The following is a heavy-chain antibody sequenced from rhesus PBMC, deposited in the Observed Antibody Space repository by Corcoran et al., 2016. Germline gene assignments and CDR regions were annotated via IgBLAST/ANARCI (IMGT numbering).Heavy chain of an antibody. Sequence: QVQLQESGPGLVKPSETLSLTCAVSGYSISSGYGWSWIPQPPGKGLEWIGYIGGSSGRTNYNPSLKSRVTISKDTTKNQFSLKLSSVTAADTAVYYCARGSYGIFDYWGQGVLVTVSS. CDR3: ARGSYGIFDY. J-gene: IGHJ4*01. CDR1: GYSISSGYG. D-gene: IGHD4-4*01. V-gene: IGHV4-127*01. CDR2: IGGSSGRT.